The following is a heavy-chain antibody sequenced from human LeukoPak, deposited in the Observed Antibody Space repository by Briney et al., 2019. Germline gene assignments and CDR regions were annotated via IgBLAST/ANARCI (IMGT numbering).Heavy chain of an antibody. CDR3: ARSYYYDSSGYRIWRWADAFDI. J-gene: IGHJ3*02. CDR2: IYYSGST. D-gene: IGHD3-22*01. V-gene: IGHV4-39*01. Sequence: SETLSLTCTVPGGSISSSSYYWGWIRQPPGKGLEWIGSIYYSGSTYYNPSLKGRITISVDTSKNQFSLKLSSVTAADTAVYYCARSYYYDSSGYRIWRWADAFDIWGQGTMVTVSS. CDR1: GGSISSSSYY.